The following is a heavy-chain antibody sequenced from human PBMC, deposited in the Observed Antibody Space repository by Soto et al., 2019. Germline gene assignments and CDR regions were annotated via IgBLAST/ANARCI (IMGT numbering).Heavy chain of an antibody. J-gene: IGHJ5*02. D-gene: IGHD3-9*01. CDR2: TYYRSKWYN. CDR3: ARVHYDILTGYNNWFDP. V-gene: IGHV6-1*01. Sequence: SQTLSLTCAISGDSVSSNSAAWNWIRQSPSRGLEWLGRTYYRSKWYNDYAVSVKSRITINPDTSKNQFSLQLNSVTPEDTAVYYCARVHYDILTGYNNWFDPWGQGTLVTVSS. CDR1: GDSVSSNSAA.